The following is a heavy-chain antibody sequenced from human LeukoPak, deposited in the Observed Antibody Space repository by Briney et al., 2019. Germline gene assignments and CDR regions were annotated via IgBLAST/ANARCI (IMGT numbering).Heavy chain of an antibody. CDR2: ISSSGSTI. Sequence: PGGSLRLSCAASGFTFSDYYMSWIRQAPGKGLEWVSYISSSGSTIYYADSVKGRFTISRDNAKNSLYLQMNSLRAEDTAVYYCAKDERITMIVVVISPPGAFDIWGQGTMVTVSS. CDR3: AKDERITMIVVVISPPGAFDI. D-gene: IGHD3-22*01. V-gene: IGHV3-11*01. CDR1: GFTFSDYY. J-gene: IGHJ3*02.